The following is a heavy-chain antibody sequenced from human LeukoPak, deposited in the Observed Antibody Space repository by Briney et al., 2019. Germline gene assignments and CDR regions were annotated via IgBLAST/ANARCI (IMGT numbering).Heavy chain of an antibody. CDR3: ARAIGLRWERGYFDY. V-gene: IGHV3-30*03. CDR2: ISWDDGSTK. J-gene: IGHJ4*02. Sequence: PGGSLRLSCAASGFTFSNYGMRWVRQAPGKGLEWVSVISWDDGSTKYYADSVKGRFTISRDNSKNTLYLQMNSLRAEDTAVYYCARAIGLRWERGYFDYWGQGTLVTVSS. CDR1: GFTFSNYG. D-gene: IGHD4-17*01.